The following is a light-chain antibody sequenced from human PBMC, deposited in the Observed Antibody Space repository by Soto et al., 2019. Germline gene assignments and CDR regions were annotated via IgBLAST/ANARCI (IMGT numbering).Light chain of an antibody. V-gene: IGKV1-5*01. Sequence: IQMTQSPATLSASVGDRVTITCRASQSVTHWLAWYQQKHGEAPKLLIYDASSLESGVPPRFSGSGSGTEFTLTISSLQPDDFATYSCQQYNTYSPAWTFGQGTKVEIK. CDR2: DAS. J-gene: IGKJ1*01. CDR1: QSVTHW. CDR3: QQYNTYSPAWT.